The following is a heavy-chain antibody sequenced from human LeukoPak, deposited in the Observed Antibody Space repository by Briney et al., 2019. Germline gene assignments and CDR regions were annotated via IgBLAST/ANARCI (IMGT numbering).Heavy chain of an antibody. CDR3: AKAGCSSTSCYEDY. J-gene: IGHJ4*02. CDR2: ISGSGGST. D-gene: IGHD2-2*01. CDR1: GFTFSSYA. Sequence: PGGSVRLSCAASGFTFSSYAMSWVRQAPGKGLEWVSAISGSGGSTYYADSVKGRFTISRDNSKNTLYLQMNSLRAEDTAVYYCAKAGCSSTSCYEDYWGQGTLVTVSS. V-gene: IGHV3-23*01.